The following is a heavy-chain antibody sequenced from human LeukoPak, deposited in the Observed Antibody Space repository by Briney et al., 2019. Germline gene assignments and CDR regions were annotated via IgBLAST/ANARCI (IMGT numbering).Heavy chain of an antibody. Sequence: ASVKVSCKVSGYTLTELSMRWVRQAPGKGLEWMGGFDPEDGETIYAQKFQGRVTMTEDTSTDTAYMELSSLRSEDTAVYYCATEENYYGSGSREYYFDYWGQGTLVTVSS. V-gene: IGHV1-24*01. D-gene: IGHD3-10*01. CDR1: GYTLTELS. CDR3: ATEENYYGSGSREYYFDY. J-gene: IGHJ4*02. CDR2: FDPEDGET.